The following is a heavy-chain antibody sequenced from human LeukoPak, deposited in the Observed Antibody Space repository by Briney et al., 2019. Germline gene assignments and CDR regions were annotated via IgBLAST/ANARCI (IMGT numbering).Heavy chain of an antibody. J-gene: IGHJ4*02. CDR3: TKDRGFIAGRPDSYFDD. V-gene: IGHV3-23*01. CDR2: NGGNDGTT. Sequence: QPGGSVTLSCAAPGFTFYTYAMRWVPQAPGKELEGVTNNGGNDGTTYYADSVRGQYPISRDNAENTLYQQKDSLRTEDTAVYYGTKDRGFIAGRPDSYFDDWGQGILVTVSS. CDR1: GFTFYTYA. D-gene: IGHD6-6*01.